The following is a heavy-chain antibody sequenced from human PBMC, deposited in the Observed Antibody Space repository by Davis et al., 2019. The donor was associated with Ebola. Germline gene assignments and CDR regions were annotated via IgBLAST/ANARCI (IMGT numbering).Heavy chain of an antibody. CDR3: AKDLVTLRYLAGGMDV. J-gene: IGHJ6*02. Sequence: GGSLRLSCSASGFTFSTYAMHWVRQAPGKGLEYVSAFSNNGGSTYYADSVKGRFTISRDNSKNTLYLQMSSLRAEDTAVYYCAKDLVTLRYLAGGMDVWGQGTTVTVSS. CDR2: FSNNGGST. D-gene: IGHD3-9*01. V-gene: IGHV3-64D*06. CDR1: GFTFSTYA.